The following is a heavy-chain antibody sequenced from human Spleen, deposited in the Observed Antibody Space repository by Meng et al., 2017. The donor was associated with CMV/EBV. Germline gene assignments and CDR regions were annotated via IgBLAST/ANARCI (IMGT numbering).Heavy chain of an antibody. J-gene: IGHJ4*02. V-gene: IGHV3-11*01. CDR1: GFTFSDYY. CDR3: ASGPFKN. CDR2: ISSSGSTI. Sequence: GESLKISCAASGFTFSDYYMSWIRQAPGKGLEWVSYISSSGSTIYYADSVKGRFTISRDDSKNTVFLQMDSLRAEDSAVYSCASGPFKNWGQGTLVTVSS.